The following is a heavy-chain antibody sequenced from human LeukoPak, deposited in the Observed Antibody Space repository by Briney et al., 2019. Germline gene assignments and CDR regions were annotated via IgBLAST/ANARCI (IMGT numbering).Heavy chain of an antibody. CDR3: AKSSGWNYYYYYMEV. D-gene: IGHD6-19*01. CDR1: GFTFSNYG. Sequence: PGGSPRLSCAASGFTFSNYGMNWVRQAPGKGLEWVSSISSSSTYIYYADSVKGRFTISRDNDKNSLYLQMNSLRAEDTAVYYCAKSSGWNYYYYYMEVWGKGTTVIASS. J-gene: IGHJ6*03. CDR2: ISSSSTYI. V-gene: IGHV3-21*01.